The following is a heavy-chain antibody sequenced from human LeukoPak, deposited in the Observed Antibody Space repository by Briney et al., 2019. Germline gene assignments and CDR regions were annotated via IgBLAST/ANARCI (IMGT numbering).Heavy chain of an antibody. CDR3: ASTFCSSTNCYRTPPRNFDY. J-gene: IGHJ4*02. V-gene: IGHV4-59*05. CDR1: GDSISSYY. Sequence: PSETLSLTCTVSGDSISSYYWNWIRQPAGKGLEWIGSIYYSGSTYYNPSLKSRVTISVDMSKNQFSLTLSSVTAADTAVFYCASTFCSSTNCYRTPPRNFDYWGQGTLVTVSA. CDR2: IYYSGST. D-gene: IGHD2-2*02.